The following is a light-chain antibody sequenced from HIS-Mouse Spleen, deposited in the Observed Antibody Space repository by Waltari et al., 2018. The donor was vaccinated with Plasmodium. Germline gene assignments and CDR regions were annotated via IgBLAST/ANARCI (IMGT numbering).Light chain of an antibody. CDR1: QSISSY. CDR2: AAS. Sequence: DIQMTQSPSSLSASVGDRVTITCRASQSISSYLNWYQQKPGKAPKLLIYAASSLQSGVPSSFSGSGSGTDFTLTISSLQPENFATYYCQQSYSTWTFCQGTKVEIK. J-gene: IGKJ1*01. CDR3: QQSYSTWT. V-gene: IGKV1-39*01.